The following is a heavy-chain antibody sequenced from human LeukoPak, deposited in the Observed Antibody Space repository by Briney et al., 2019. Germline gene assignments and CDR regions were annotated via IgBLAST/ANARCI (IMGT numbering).Heavy chain of an antibody. D-gene: IGHD2-21*02. CDR2: IYTSGIT. Sequence: SETLSLTCTVSGGSISSGSYYWSWIRQPAGKGLEWIGRIYTSGITNYNPSLKSRVTISVDTSKNQFSLKLSSVTAADTAVYYCARDAVHPGYCGGDCPRWRFDPWGQGTLVTVSS. V-gene: IGHV4-61*02. J-gene: IGHJ5*02. CDR3: ARDAVHPGYCGGDCPRWRFDP. CDR1: GGSISSGSYY.